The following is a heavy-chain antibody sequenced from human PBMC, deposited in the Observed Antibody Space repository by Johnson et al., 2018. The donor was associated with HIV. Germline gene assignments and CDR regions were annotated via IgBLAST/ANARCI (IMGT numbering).Heavy chain of an antibody. Sequence: QVQLVESGGGLVRPGGSLRLSCAASGFTFAAYGMRWVRQAPGKGLEWVAVISYDGSNKYYADSVKGRFTISRDNSKNTLYLQMNSLKIEDTAVYYCATVVVITQDAFDIWGKGTMVTVSS. CDR2: ISYDGSNK. CDR3: ATVVVITQDAFDI. V-gene: IGHV3-30*03. J-gene: IGHJ3*02. D-gene: IGHD3-22*01. CDR1: GFTFAAYG.